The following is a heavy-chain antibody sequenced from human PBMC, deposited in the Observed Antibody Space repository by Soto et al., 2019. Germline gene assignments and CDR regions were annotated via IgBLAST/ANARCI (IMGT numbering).Heavy chain of an antibody. CDR2: FDPEDGET. D-gene: IGHD6-13*01. CDR3: ATRAIAAADLDYYYYMDV. V-gene: IGHV1-24*01. Sequence: ASVKVSCKVSGYTLTELSMHWVRQAPGKGIEWRGGFDPEDGETIYAQKFQGRVTMTEDTSTDTAYMELSSLRSEDTAVYYCATRAIAAADLDYYYYMDVWGKGTRVTVSS. J-gene: IGHJ6*03. CDR1: GYTLTELS.